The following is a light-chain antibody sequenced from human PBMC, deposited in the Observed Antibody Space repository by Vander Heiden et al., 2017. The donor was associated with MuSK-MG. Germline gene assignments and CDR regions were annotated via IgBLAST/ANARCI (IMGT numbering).Light chain of an antibody. CDR2: DDS. Sequence: SDVRTQPSPAAVAPGQTARITFGGNNIGSKSVHWYQQKPGQAPVLVVYDDSDRPSGIPERFSGSNSGNTAALPISRVEAGDEADYYCQVWDSSSDHVVFGGGTKLTVL. V-gene: IGLV3-21*02. CDR1: NIGSKS. J-gene: IGLJ2*01. CDR3: QVWDSSSDHVV.